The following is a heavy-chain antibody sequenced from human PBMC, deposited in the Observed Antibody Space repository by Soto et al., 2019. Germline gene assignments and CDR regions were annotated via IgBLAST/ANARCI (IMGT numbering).Heavy chain of an antibody. CDR1: GSRFDDYA. CDR2: ISYNSCSI. V-gene: IGHV3-9*01. Sequence: EVQLVESGGGLVQPGRSLRLSCAASGSRFDDYAMHWVRQAPGKGLEWVSGISYNSCSIGYADSVKGRFTISRDTAKNSLYLQMNSRRAEDTAVYYCVKDIEENQLLYDAFDIWGQGTRVTVSS. D-gene: IGHD2-2*01. J-gene: IGHJ3*02. CDR3: VKDIEENQLLYDAFDI.